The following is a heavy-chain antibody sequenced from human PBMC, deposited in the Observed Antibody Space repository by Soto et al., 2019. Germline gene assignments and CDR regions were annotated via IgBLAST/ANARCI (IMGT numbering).Heavy chain of an antibody. CDR2: INHSGST. D-gene: IGHD6-19*01. CDR3: ARENSSGSYYYYYMDV. Sequence: QVQLQQWGAGLLKPSETLSLTCAVYGGSFSGYYWSWIRQPPGKGLEWIGEINHSGSTNYNPSLKSRVTISVDTSKNQFSLKLSSVTAADTAVYYCARENSSGSYYYYYMDVWGKGTTVTVSS. J-gene: IGHJ6*03. CDR1: GGSFSGYY. V-gene: IGHV4-34*01.